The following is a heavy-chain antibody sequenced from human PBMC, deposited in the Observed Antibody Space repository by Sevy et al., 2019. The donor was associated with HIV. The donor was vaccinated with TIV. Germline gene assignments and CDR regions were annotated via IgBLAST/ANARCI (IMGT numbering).Heavy chain of an antibody. Sequence: GGSLRLSCAASGFTVSNNYMSWVRQAPGKGLEWVSVIYGGGGTYYADSVKGRLTISRDNSRNTLYLQMNSLRAEDTAVYYCAREGDYYGMDVWGQGTTVTVSS. V-gene: IGHV3-53*01. CDR1: GFTVSNNY. D-gene: IGHD3-10*01. CDR3: AREGDYYGMDV. CDR2: IYGGGGT. J-gene: IGHJ6*02.